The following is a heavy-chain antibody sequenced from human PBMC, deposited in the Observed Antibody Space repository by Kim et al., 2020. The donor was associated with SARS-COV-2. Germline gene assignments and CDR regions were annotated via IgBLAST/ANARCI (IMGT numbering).Heavy chain of an antibody. CDR1: GYTFTSYD. Sequence: ASVKVSCKASGYTFTSYDINWVRQATGQGLEWMGWMNPNSGNTGYAQKFQGRVTMTRNTSISTAYMELSSLRSEDTAVYYCARGRSGVYYYGMDVWGQGTTVTVSS. D-gene: IGHD1-26*01. CDR3: ARGRSGVYYYGMDV. CDR2: MNPNSGNT. J-gene: IGHJ6*02. V-gene: IGHV1-8*01.